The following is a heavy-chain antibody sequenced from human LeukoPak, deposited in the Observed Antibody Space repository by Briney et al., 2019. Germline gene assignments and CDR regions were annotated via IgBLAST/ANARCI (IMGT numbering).Heavy chain of an antibody. V-gene: IGHV3-30*02. D-gene: IGHD3-22*01. CDR3: ARITMIVVVEPHFDN. CDR2: IRYDGSNQ. Sequence: GGSLRLSCTASGFTFTNYAMHWVRQAPGKGLEWVTFIRYDGSNQYYVDSVKGRFTISRDNAKNSLYLQMNSLRAEDTAVYYCARITMIVVVEPHFDNWGQGTLVTVSS. J-gene: IGHJ4*02. CDR1: GFTFTNYA.